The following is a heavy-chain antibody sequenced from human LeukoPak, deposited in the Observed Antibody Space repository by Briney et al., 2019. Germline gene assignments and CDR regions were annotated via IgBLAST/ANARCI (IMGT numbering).Heavy chain of an antibody. Sequence: SETLSLTCSVSGYSISSAYYWGWIRQPPGKGLEWIGTMYHSGSTNYNPSLKSRVTISVDTSKNQFSLKLSSVTATDTAVYFCARGFRGDNFDYWGQGTLVTVSS. V-gene: IGHV4-38-2*02. CDR3: ARGFRGDNFDY. J-gene: IGHJ4*02. CDR2: MYHSGST. D-gene: IGHD7-27*01. CDR1: GYSISSAYY.